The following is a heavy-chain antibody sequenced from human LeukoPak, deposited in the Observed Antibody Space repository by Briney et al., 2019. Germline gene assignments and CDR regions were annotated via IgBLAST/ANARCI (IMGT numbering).Heavy chain of an antibody. J-gene: IGHJ3*01. D-gene: IGHD2-21*01. V-gene: IGHV6-1*01. CDR3: ARGRYSGFDL. Sequence: SQTLSLTCAISGDSVSTNSVAWNWIRQSPSRGLEWLGRTYYRSKWNNDYAVSVRSRIAINPDTSKNQFSLQLNSVTPDDTALYFWARGRYSGFDLWGQGTVVTVSS. CDR2: TYYRSKWNN. CDR1: GDSVSTNSVA.